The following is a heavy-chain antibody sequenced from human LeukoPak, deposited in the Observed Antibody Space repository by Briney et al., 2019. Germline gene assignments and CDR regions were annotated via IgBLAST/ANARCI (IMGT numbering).Heavy chain of an antibody. CDR1: GGSINSYY. V-gene: IGHV4-59*01. CDR2: IYYSGST. D-gene: IGHD6-13*01. CDR3: ARGLAAAGTSYFDY. J-gene: IGHJ4*02. Sequence: SGTLSLTCTVSGGSINSYYWSWIRQPPGKGLEWIGYIYYSGSTNYNPSLKSRVTISVDTSKNQFSLKLSSVTAADTAVYYCARGLAAAGTSYFDYWGQGTLVTVSS.